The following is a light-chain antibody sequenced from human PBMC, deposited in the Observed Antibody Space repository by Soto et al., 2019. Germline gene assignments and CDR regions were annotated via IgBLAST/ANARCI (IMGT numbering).Light chain of an antibody. Sequence: DIQMTQSPSSLSASVGDRVTITCQASQDISNYLNWYQQKPGKAPKLLIFDASNVETGVPSRFSGSGSGTHFTFTIHILQAEDIATYYCQQYEDLPLTFGGGTKVEI. CDR1: QDISNY. CDR2: DAS. J-gene: IGKJ4*01. V-gene: IGKV1-33*01. CDR3: QQYEDLPLT.